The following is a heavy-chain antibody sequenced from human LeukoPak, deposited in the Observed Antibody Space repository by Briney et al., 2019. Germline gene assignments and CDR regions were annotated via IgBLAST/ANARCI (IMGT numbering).Heavy chain of an antibody. D-gene: IGHD2-2*01. CDR1: GGSISSSSYY. CDR3: ARESRRSYCNEY. Sequence: SETLSLTCTVSGGSISSSSYYWGWIRQPPGKGLEWIGSIYYSGSTYYNPSLKSRVTISVDTSKNQFSLKLSSVTAADTAEYFCARESRRSYCNEYWGQGTLVTVSS. CDR2: IYYSGST. J-gene: IGHJ4*02. V-gene: IGHV4-39*07.